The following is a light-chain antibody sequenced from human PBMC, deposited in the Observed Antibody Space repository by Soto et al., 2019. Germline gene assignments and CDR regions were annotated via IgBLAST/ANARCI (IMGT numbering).Light chain of an antibody. CDR2: DAS. Sequence: EIVMTQSPATLYVSPGEGATLSCKASQNVYNNLAWYQQRPGQPPRLLIYDASTRATGISARFSGSGYGTEFTLTISSLQSEDFAVYFCQQCRNWPLTFGGGTKVEIE. V-gene: IGKV3-15*01. J-gene: IGKJ4*01. CDR1: QNVYNN. CDR3: QQCRNWPLT.